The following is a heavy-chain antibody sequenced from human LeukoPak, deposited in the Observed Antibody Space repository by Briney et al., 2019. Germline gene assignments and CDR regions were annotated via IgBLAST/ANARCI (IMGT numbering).Heavy chain of an antibody. CDR3: ARCGGYCSSTSCYGLAYGMDV. D-gene: IGHD2-2*01. V-gene: IGHV3-53*01. CDR1: GFTVSSNY. J-gene: IGHJ6*02. CDR2: IYSGGST. Sequence: GGSLRLSCAASGFTVSSNYMSWVRQAPGKGLEWVSVIYSGGSTYYADSVKGRFTISRDNSKNTLYLQMNSLRAEDTAVYYCARCGGYCSSTSCYGLAYGMDVWGQGTTVTVSS.